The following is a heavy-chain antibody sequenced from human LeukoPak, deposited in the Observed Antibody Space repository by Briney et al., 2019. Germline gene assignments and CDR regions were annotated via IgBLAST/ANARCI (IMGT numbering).Heavy chain of an antibody. CDR1: GFTFSSYA. Sequence: GGSLRLSCAASGFTFSSYAMHWVRQAPGKGLEWVAVIAYDGSNKYYADSVKGRFTISRDNSKNTLYLQMNSLRAEDTAVYYCAREMGSVAGTRTYDYYYYGMDVWGQGTTVTVSS. CDR3: AREMGSVAGTRTYDYYYYGMDV. CDR2: IAYDGSNK. V-gene: IGHV3-30-3*01. J-gene: IGHJ6*02. D-gene: IGHD6-19*01.